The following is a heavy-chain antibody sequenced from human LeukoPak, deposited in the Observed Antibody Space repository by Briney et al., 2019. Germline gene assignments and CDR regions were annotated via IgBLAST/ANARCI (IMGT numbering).Heavy chain of an antibody. V-gene: IGHV3-23*01. J-gene: IGHJ4*02. D-gene: IGHD3-22*01. Sequence: GGSLRLSCAASGLTFSNYAMNWVRQAPGKGLEWVALISGSGGTIYYIDSVKGRFTISRDNSKNTLYLQMNSLRAEDTAVYYCAKSGSGYHFCDYWGQGTLVTVS. CDR2: ISGSGGTI. CDR3: AKSGSGYHFCDY. CDR1: GLTFSNYA.